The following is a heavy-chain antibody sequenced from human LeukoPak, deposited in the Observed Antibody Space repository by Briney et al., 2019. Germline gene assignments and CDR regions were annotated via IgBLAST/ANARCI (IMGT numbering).Heavy chain of an antibody. CDR2: INYDERKK. J-gene: IGHJ3*02. D-gene: IGHD5-18*01. Sequence: GGSLRLSSVASGFTFNTYGMHWVRQAPGKGLEWVAFINYDERKKNYIDSVKGRFTISRDNSRNTLYLEMNSLGAEDKAMYYCARGAYSYGPYDGPDIWGPGTMVTVSS. V-gene: IGHV3-30*02. CDR1: GFTFNTYG. CDR3: ARGAYSYGPYDGPDI.